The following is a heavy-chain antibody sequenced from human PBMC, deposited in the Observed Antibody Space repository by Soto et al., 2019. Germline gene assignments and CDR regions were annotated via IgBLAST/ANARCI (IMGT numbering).Heavy chain of an antibody. CDR2: ISGSGGST. CDR1: GFTFSSYA. D-gene: IGHD6-19*01. CDR3: AKGRSSGWSGIEYYYYGMDV. J-gene: IGHJ6*02. Sequence: GGSLRLSCAASGFTFSSYAMSWVRQAPGKGLEWVSAISGSGGSTYYADSVKGRFTISRDNSKNTLYLQMNSLRADDTAVYYCAKGRSSGWSGIEYYYYGMDVWGQGTTVTVSS. V-gene: IGHV3-23*01.